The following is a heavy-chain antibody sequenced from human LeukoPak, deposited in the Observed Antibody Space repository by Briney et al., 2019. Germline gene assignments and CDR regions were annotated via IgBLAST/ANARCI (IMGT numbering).Heavy chain of an antibody. CDR3: ARSGIAARRRGDWYFDL. CDR2: ISSSGSTI. J-gene: IGHJ2*01. CDR1: GFTFSSYE. V-gene: IGHV3-48*03. Sequence: GGSLRLSCAASGFTFSSYEMNWVRQAPGKGLEWVSYISSSGSTIYYADSVKGRFTISRDNAKTSLYLQMNSLRAEDTAVYYCARSGIAARRRGDWYFDLWGRGTLVTVSS. D-gene: IGHD6-6*01.